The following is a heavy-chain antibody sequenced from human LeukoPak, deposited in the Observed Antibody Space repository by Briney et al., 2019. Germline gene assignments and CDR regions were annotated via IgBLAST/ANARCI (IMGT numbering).Heavy chain of an antibody. D-gene: IGHD2-15*01. Sequence: PGGSLRLSCAASGFTFSGYSMNWVRQAPGKGLEWVSYISGSSSSIYYADSVKGRFTISRDNAENSLYLRMNSLRAEDTAVYYCAKAGRQYYFDYWGQGALVTVSS. CDR1: GFTFSGYS. CDR3: AKAGRQYYFDY. V-gene: IGHV3-48*01. J-gene: IGHJ4*02. CDR2: ISGSSSSI.